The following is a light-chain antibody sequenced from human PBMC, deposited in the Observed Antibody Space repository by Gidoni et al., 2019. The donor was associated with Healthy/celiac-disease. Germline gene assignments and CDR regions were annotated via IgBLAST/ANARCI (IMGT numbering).Light chain of an antibody. CDR1: QSISNY. V-gene: IGKV1-27*01. CDR3: QKYNSAPRT. Sequence: DIQMTQSPSSLSASVGDRVTITCRASQSISNYLAWYQQKPGKVPKLLIYAASTLQSGVPSRFSGSGSGTDFTLTISSLQPEDVATYYCQKYNSAPRTFGQGTKVKIK. CDR2: AAS. J-gene: IGKJ1*01.